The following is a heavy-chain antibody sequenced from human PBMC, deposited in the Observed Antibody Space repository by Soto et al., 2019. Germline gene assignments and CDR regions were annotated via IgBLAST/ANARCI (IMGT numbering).Heavy chain of an antibody. V-gene: IGHV4-34*01. J-gene: IGHJ5*02. CDR2: INRSGST. CDR3: AGGRLVLKPAAQYNWFDP. D-gene: IGHD2-2*01. CDR1: GGSFSNYY. Sequence: SETLSLTCAVYGGSFSNYYWSWIRQPPGKGLEWIGEINRSGSTNYNPSLKSRVTISLDTSKNQFSLRLTSVTAADTAVYYCAGGRLVLKPAAQYNWFDPWGQGTLVTVSS.